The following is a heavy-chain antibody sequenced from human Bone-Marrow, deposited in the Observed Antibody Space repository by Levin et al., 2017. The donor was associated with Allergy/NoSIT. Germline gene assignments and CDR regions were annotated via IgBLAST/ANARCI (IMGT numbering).Heavy chain of an antibody. J-gene: IGHJ3*02. V-gene: IGHV1-2*06. CDR1: GYTFSAYF. CDR2: INPNSGDT. CDR3: ARERTYYYDSSGYANEGLDI. D-gene: IGHD3-22*01. Sequence: PVASVKVSCKASGYTFSAYFLHWVRQAPGQGLEWMGRINPNSGDTNYAQRFPGRVTLTRDTSISTAFMELSGLTSDDTAVYYCARERTYYYDSSGYANEGLDIWGQGTTVTVSS.